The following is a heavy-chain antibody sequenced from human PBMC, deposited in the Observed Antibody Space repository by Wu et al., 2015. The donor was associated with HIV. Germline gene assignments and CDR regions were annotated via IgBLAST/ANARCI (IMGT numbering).Heavy chain of an antibody. D-gene: IGHD3-22*01. Sequence: QVQLVQSGTEVRKPGSSVKVSCKVSGGVFRSHAISWVRQAPGQGLEWMGRIIAIFGTVNYEQKFQGRVTITADESTSTVYMDLSRMTPEDTAMYYCARSPDYYGNGPFDIVGPRDNGDRLF. CDR1: GGVFRSHA. V-gene: IGHV1-69*13. J-gene: IGHJ3*02. CDR2: IIAIFGTV. CDR3: ARSPDYYGNGPFDI.